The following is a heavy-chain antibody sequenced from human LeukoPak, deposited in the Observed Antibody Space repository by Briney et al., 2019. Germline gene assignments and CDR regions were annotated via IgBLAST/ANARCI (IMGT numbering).Heavy chain of an antibody. CDR2: INLDGTDK. J-gene: IGHJ4*02. CDR3: VRNGGSLDY. V-gene: IGHV3-7*01. CDR1: GFSFSNHW. D-gene: IGHD2-15*01. Sequence: GGSLRLSCAASGFSFSNHWMSWVRQAPGKGLEWVASINLDGTDKYYVDAVKGRFTISRDNAKNSLFLEMNSLRATDTAVYCCVRNGGSLDYWGQGTLVTVSS.